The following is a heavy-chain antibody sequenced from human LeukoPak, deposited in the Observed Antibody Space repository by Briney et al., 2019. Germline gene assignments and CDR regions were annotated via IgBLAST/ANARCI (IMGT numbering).Heavy chain of an antibody. CDR1: GFTFSSYS. D-gene: IGHD6-13*01. CDR2: ISSSSSTI. V-gene: IGHV3-48*01. CDR3: ARTGKAGPSDY. J-gene: IGHJ4*02. Sequence: PGGSLRLSCAASGFTFSSYSMNWARQAPGKGLEWVSYISSSSSTIYYADSVKGRFTISRDNAKNSLYLQMNSLRAEDTAVYYCARTGKAGPSDYWGQGTLVTVSS.